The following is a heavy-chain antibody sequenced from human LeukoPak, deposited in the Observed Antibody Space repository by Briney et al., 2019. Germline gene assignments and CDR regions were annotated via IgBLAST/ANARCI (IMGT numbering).Heavy chain of an antibody. V-gene: IGHV4-30-2*01. J-gene: IGHJ4*02. Sequence: PSETLSLTCTVSGGSISSGGYYWSWIRQLPGKGLEWIGYIYHSGSTYYNPSLKSRVTISVDRSKNQFSLKLSSVTAADTAVYYCAREFCSSTSCYIDYWGQGTLVTVSS. CDR3: AREFCSSTSCYIDY. CDR1: GGSISSGGYY. D-gene: IGHD2-2*02. CDR2: IYHSGST.